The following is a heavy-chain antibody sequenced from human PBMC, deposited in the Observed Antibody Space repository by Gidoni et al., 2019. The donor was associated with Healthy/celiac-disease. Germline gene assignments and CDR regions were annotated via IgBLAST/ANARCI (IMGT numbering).Heavy chain of an antibody. J-gene: IGHJ6*02. Sequence: EVQLVQSGAEVKKPGESLRISCKGSGYSFTSYWISWVRQMPGKGLEWMGRIDPSDSYTNYSPSFQGHVTISADKSISTAYLQWSSLKASDTAMYYCHRIVVVPGDYYYYYGMDVWGQGTTVTVSS. D-gene: IGHD2-2*01. CDR2: IDPSDSYT. CDR3: HRIVVVPGDYYYYYGMDV. V-gene: IGHV5-10-1*01. CDR1: GYSFTSYW.